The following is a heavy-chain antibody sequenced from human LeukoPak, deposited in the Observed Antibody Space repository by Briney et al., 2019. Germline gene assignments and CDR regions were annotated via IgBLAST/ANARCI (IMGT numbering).Heavy chain of an antibody. CDR3: ASSKLGYSYGPGSNWFDP. V-gene: IGHV1-69*06. CDR1: GGTFSSYA. D-gene: IGHD5-18*01. CDR2: IIPIFGTA. J-gene: IGHJ5*02. Sequence: SVKVSCKASGGTFSSYAISWVRQAPGQGLEWMGGIIPIFGTANYAQKFQGRVTITADKSTSTAYMELSSLRSGDTAVYYCASSKLGYSYGPGSNWFDPWGQGALVTVSS.